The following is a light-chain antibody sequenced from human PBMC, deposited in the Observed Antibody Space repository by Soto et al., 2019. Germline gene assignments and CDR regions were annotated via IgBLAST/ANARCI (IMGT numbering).Light chain of an antibody. CDR3: HQRSNWPQT. V-gene: IGKV3-11*01. Sequence: EIVLTQSPATLSLSPGERATLSCRASQSVFSYLAWYQQKPGQAPRLLIFDASNRATGIPARFSGSGSGTDFTLTISSLEPEDFAVYYCHQRSNWPQTFGQGTKLEIK. CDR2: DAS. CDR1: QSVFSY. J-gene: IGKJ2*01.